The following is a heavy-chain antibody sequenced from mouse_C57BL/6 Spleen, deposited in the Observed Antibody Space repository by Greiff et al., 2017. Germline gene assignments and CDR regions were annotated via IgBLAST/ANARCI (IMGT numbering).Heavy chain of an antibody. CDR3: ARGWDYYGSSPYWYFDV. D-gene: IGHD1-1*01. J-gene: IGHJ1*03. V-gene: IGHV1-82*01. CDR1: GYAFSSSW. CDR2: IYPGDGDT. Sequence: VQLQQSGPELVKPGASVKISCKASGYAFSSSWMNWVKQRPGKGLEWIGRIYPGDGDTNHNGKFKGKATLTADKSSSTAYMQLSSLTSEDSAVYFCARGWDYYGSSPYWYFDVWGTGTTVTVSS.